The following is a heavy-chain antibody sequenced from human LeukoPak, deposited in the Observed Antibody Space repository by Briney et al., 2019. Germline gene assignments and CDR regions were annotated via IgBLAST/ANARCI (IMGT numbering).Heavy chain of an antibody. Sequence: GESLRIPCKGSGYSFTRIWISWVRQMPGKGLEWMGRIDPSDSYTNYSPSFQGHVTISADKSINTAYLQWSSLKASDTAIYFCARVVVVTSTHWYFDLWGRGSLVTVFS. J-gene: IGHJ2*01. D-gene: IGHD2-21*02. CDR1: GYSFTRIW. CDR2: IDPSDSYT. CDR3: ARVVVVTSTHWYFDL. V-gene: IGHV5-10-1*01.